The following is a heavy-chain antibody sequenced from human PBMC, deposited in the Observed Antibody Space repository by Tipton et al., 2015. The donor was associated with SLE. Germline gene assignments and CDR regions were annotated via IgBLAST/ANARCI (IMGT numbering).Heavy chain of an antibody. J-gene: IGHJ4*02. CDR1: GFTFSTYA. V-gene: IGHV3-30*04. CDR3: ARDRYCSSTTCHKGFDY. Sequence: QLVQSGGGVVQPGRSLRLSCAASGFTFSTYAMHWVRQAPGKGLEWVAVISYDGSNKSYADSVKGRFTISRDNSKNTLYLQMNSLRPEDTAVYYCARDRYCSSTTCHKGFDYWGQGTPVTVSS. CDR2: ISYDGSNK. D-gene: IGHD2-2*01.